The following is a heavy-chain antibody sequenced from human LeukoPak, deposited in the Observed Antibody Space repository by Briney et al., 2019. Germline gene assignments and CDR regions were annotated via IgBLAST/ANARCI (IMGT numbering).Heavy chain of an antibody. J-gene: IGHJ3*02. V-gene: IGHV4-34*01. CDR1: GGSFSGYY. Sequence: SETLSLTCAVYGGSFSGYYWSWIRQPRGKGLEWIGEINHSGSTNYNPSLKSRVTISVDTSKNQFSLKLSSVTAADTAVYYCARVGGIWGQGTMVTVSS. D-gene: IGHD3-10*01. CDR2: INHSGST. CDR3: ARVGGI.